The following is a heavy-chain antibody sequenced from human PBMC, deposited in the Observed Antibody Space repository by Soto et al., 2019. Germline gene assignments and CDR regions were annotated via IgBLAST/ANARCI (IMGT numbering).Heavy chain of an antibody. CDR3: ARSLGETTSLFDY. J-gene: IGHJ4*02. CDR2: INPSSGTT. D-gene: IGHD1-26*01. CDR1: GYIFIHCF. Sequence: QVQLVQSGAEMKQPGASVKLSCQASGYIFIHCFMHWVRQAPGQGLEWMGGINPSSGTTTYAQKFQGRGTVTMDTAKSTVYMELSSLGSGDTAMYYCARSLGETTSLFDYWGQGSLVTVSA. V-gene: IGHV1-46*01.